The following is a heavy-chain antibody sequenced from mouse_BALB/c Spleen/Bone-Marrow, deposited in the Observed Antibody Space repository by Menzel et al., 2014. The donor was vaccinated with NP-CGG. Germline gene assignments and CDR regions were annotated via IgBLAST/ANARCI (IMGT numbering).Heavy chain of an antibody. J-gene: IGHJ4*01. CDR1: GYAFSNYW. D-gene: IGHD1-1*01. CDR3: ASRGDYSYSMDY. V-gene: IGHV1-80*01. CDR2: IYPGDGDT. Sequence: VQLQQSGAELVGPGSSAKISCKASGYAFSNYWMNWMKQRPGQGLEWIGQIYPGDGDTNYNGEFKGKATLTADKSSNTAYMQLSSLTSEDSAVYFCASRGDYSYSMDYWGQGTSVTVSS.